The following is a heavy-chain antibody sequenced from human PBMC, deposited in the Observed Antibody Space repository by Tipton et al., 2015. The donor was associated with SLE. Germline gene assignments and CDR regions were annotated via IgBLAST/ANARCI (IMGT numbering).Heavy chain of an antibody. CDR2: ISASGGRT. Sequence: GSLRLSCAASGFNFDNYGMSWVRQAPGKGLEWVSSISASGGRTYYADSVKGRFTISRDNSKNMVNLQMNSLRAEDTAVYYCARDAEEYWGQGALVTVSS. CDR1: GFNFDNYG. CDR3: ARDAEEY. J-gene: IGHJ4*02. V-gene: IGHV3-23*01.